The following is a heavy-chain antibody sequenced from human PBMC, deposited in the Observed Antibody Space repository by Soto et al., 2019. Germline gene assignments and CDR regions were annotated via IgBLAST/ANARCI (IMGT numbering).Heavy chain of an antibody. CDR2: INVGNGDT. J-gene: IGHJ4*02. V-gene: IGHV1-3*01. Sequence: QVQLVQSGAEVKKPGASVKVSCKASGYTFTTYGLHCVRQAPGQGLAWMGWINVGNGDTKYSQEFQGRVTITRDTSASTAYMELSNLRSEDTAVYYCAISSNWDRPFDFGGQGTLVTVSS. D-gene: IGHD4-4*01. CDR3: AISSNWDRPFDF. CDR1: GYTFTTYG.